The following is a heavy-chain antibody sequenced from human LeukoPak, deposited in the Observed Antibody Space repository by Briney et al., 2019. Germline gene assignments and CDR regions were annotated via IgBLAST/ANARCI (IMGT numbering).Heavy chain of an antibody. J-gene: IGHJ3*02. CDR3: AAAYSDNDTVGARDAFHI. CDR2: IYASGST. CDR1: DGSISSYY. V-gene: IGHV4-4*07. Sequence: SETLSLTCTVSDGSISSYYWSWIRLPAGKGLEWIGRIYASGSTKYNPSLKCRVTMSVDTSKNQFSLKLTSVTAADTAVYYCAAAYSDNDTVGARDAFHIWGQGTMVTVSS. D-gene: IGHD5-12*01.